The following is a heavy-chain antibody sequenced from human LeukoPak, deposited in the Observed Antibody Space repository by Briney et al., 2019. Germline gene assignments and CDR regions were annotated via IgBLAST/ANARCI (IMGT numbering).Heavy chain of an antibody. Sequence: PSETLSLTCAVYGGSFSGYYWSWIRQPPGKGLEWIGEINHSGSTNYNPSLKSRVTISVDTSKNQFSLKLSSVNAADTAVYYCARSAILCSSTSCYYYYYYGMDVWGQGTTVTVSS. D-gene: IGHD2-2*01. CDR2: INHSGST. V-gene: IGHV4-34*01. J-gene: IGHJ6*02. CDR3: ARSAILCSSTSCYYYYYYGMDV. CDR1: GGSFSGYY.